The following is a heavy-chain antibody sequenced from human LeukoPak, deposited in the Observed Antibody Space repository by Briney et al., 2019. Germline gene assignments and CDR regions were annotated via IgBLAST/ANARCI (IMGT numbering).Heavy chain of an antibody. D-gene: IGHD3-22*01. CDR3: AREGYYDSSGHYPEN. CDR2: IYTSGST. Sequence: PSETLSLTCTVSGGSISSYHWSWIRQPAGKGLQWIGRIYTSGSTNCNPSLKSRVTMSVDTSKNQFSLKLSSVTAADTAVYYCAREGYYDSSGHYPENWGQGTLVTVSS. J-gene: IGHJ4*02. CDR1: GGSISSYH. V-gene: IGHV4-4*07.